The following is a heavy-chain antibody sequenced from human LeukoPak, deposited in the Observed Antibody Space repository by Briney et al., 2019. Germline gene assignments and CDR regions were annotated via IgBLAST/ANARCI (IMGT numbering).Heavy chain of an antibody. Sequence: PSETLSLTCTVSGGSISSGAFYWSWIRQHPGKGLEWIGYIYYSGSPYYNPSLQSRLTLSVDTSKNQFSLKLSSVTAADTAVYYCARDSRLDYYFFGMDVWGQGATVTVSS. J-gene: IGHJ6*02. CDR2: IYYSGSP. V-gene: IGHV4-31*02. CDR1: GGSISSGAFY. CDR3: ARDSRLDYYFFGMDV.